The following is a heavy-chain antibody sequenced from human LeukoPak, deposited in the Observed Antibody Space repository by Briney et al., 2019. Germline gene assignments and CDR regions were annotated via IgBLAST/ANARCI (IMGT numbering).Heavy chain of an antibody. Sequence: SETLSLTCAVYCGSFSGYYWSWIRQPPGKGLEWIGEINHSGSTNYNPSLKSRVTISVDTSKNQFSLKLSSVTAADTAVYYCARRRYYYGSGTLTFDYWGQGTLVTVSS. V-gene: IGHV4-34*01. CDR2: INHSGST. J-gene: IGHJ4*02. CDR3: ARRRYYYGSGTLTFDY. CDR1: CGSFSGYY. D-gene: IGHD3-10*01.